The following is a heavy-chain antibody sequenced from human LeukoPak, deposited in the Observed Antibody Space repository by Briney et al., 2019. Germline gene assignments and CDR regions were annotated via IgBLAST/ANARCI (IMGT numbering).Heavy chain of an antibody. D-gene: IGHD2-15*01. CDR2: ISGSGGST. CDR3: AASMGVVVVAATSFDY. Sequence: GGSLRLSCAASGFTFSSYAMSWVRQAPGKGLEWVSAISGSGGSTYYADSVKGRFTISRDNSKNTLYLQMNSLRAEDTVVYYCAASMGVVVVAATSFDYWGQGTLVTVSS. J-gene: IGHJ4*02. CDR1: GFTFSSYA. V-gene: IGHV3-23*01.